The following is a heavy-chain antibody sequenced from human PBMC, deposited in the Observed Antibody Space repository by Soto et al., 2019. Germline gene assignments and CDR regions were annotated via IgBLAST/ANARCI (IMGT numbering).Heavy chain of an antibody. CDR2: ITSSGSSI. Sequence: LRLSCAASGFTFSDYYMSWIRQAPGKGLEWVSYITSSGSSIYYADSVKGRFTISRDNAKNSLYLQMNSLRAEDTAVYYCARDKGQLVPADGYWGQGTLVTVSS. CDR3: ARDKGQLVPADGY. V-gene: IGHV3-11*01. D-gene: IGHD6-6*01. CDR1: GFTFSDYY. J-gene: IGHJ4*02.